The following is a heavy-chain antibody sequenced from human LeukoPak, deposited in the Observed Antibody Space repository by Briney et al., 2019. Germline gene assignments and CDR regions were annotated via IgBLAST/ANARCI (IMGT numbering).Heavy chain of an antibody. CDR3: ARYSGLYSYGLQEFDY. J-gene: IGHJ4*02. V-gene: IGHV3-21*04. CDR1: GFTFSSYS. Sequence: GGSLRLSCAASGFTFSSYSMNWVRQAPGKGLEWVSSISSSSSSYIYYADSVKGRFTIPRDNAKNSLYLQMNSLRAEDTALYYCARYSGLYSYGLQEFDYWGQGTLVTVSS. CDR2: ISSSSSSYI. D-gene: IGHD5-18*01.